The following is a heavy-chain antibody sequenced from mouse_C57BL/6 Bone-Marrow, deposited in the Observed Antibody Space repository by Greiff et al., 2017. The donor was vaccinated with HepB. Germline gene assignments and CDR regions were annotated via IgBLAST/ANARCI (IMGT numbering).Heavy chain of an antibody. CDR2: IDPETGGT. D-gene: IGHD1-1*01. V-gene: IGHV1-15*01. CDR3: TKFNYYGSSYRYFDV. CDR1: GYTFTDYE. J-gene: IGHJ1*03. Sequence: QVQLQQSGAELVRPGASVTLSCKASGYTFTDYEMHWVKQTPVHGLEWIGAIDPETGGTAYNQKFKGKAILTADKSSSTAYMELRSLTSEDSAVYYFTKFNYYGSSYRYFDVWGTGTTVTVSS.